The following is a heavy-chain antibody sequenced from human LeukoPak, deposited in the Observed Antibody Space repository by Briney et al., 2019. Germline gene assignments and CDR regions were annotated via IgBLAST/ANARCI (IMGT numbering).Heavy chain of an antibody. CDR3: ARGTWDGDRTFDI. CDR1: GFTFSSCS. Sequence: GGSLRLSCAASGFTFSSCSMNWVRQAPGKRLEWISYISGTSSFIYYTPSVKGRFTISRDNGKYSLYLQMNSLRDDDTAVYFCARGTWDGDRTFDIWGQGAMVTVSS. CDR2: ISGTSSFI. D-gene: IGHD2-21*02. J-gene: IGHJ3*02. V-gene: IGHV3-48*02.